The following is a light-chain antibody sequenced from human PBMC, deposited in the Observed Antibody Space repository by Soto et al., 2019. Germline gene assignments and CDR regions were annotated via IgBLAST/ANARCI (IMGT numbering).Light chain of an antibody. Sequence: QSAVTQPPSASGTPGQKVTISCSGGSSNIGGNAVNWYQVLPGMAPKLLIYNNNQRPSGVPDRFSGSESGTSASLAISDLQSEDEADYNCAVWDDSLNAWVFGGGTKLTVL. CDR1: SSNIGGNA. J-gene: IGLJ3*02. CDR3: AVWDDSLNAWV. V-gene: IGLV1-44*01. CDR2: NNN.